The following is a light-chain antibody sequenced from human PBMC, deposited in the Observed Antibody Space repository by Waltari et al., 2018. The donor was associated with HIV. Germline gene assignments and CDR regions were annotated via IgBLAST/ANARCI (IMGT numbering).Light chain of an antibody. J-gene: IGLJ2*01. CDR1: SSNIGSHF. V-gene: IGLV1-47*01. CDR3: LSADGRGVRKF. Sequence: QSVLTQPPSTSATPGQRVTILCSGASSNIGSHFVSWYQQLPGGTPKLLIYHSDRRPSGVPDRFSGSESGTSASLAISGLRSEDEADYFCLSADGRGVRKFFGGGTRLTVL. CDR2: HSD.